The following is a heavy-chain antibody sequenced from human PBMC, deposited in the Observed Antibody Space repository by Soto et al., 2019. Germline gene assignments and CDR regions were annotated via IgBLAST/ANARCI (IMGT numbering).Heavy chain of an antibody. D-gene: IGHD2-15*01. CDR3: ASWLKGPDIGNYYYGMDV. CDR1: GGAFSDYA. V-gene: IGHV1-69*12. CDR2: IMPIFRAS. J-gene: IGHJ6*02. Sequence: QVQLVQSGAEVKKPGSSVKVSCKASGGAFSDYAFSWVRQAPGQGLEWLGGIMPIFRASDYAQKFQGRVTIAAXEXTXTXXMEMNSLRSEDTAVYYCASWLKGPDIGNYYYGMDVWGQGTTVTVS.